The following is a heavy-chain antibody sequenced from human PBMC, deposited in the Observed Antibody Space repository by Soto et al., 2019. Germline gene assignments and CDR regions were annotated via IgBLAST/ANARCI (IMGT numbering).Heavy chain of an antibody. V-gene: IGHV3-21*01. CDR3: ARDLGVALATLTLDY. J-gene: IGHJ4*02. CDR2: ITTSSSFR. CDR1: GFTFSTYS. Sequence: GGSLRLSCAASGFTFSTYSMNWVRQAPGKGVEWVADITTSSSFRFYADSVKGRFTISRDDAKNSLYLQMNSLRAEDTGVYYCARDLGVALATLTLDYWGQGALVTVSS. D-gene: IGHD2-15*01.